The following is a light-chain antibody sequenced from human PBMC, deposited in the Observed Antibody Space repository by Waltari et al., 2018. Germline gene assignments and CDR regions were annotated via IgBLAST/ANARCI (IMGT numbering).Light chain of an antibody. J-gene: IGKJ1*01. Sequence: DIQMTQSPSTLSASVGDRVTITCRASQSISTWLAWPPQKPGKAPKGLIYKASTLQSGVPSRFNGSGSGTEFTLTISSLQPDDFATYYCQQYSVWLWTFGQGTKVEIK. CDR1: QSISTW. CDR3: QQYSVWLWT. V-gene: IGKV1-5*03. CDR2: KAS.